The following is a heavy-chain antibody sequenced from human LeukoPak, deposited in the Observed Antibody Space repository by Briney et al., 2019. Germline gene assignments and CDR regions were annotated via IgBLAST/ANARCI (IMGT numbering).Heavy chain of an antibody. CDR2: INPNSGGT. V-gene: IGHV1-2*02. CDR1: GYTFTGPY. CDR3: ARAEDIVVVPAAMGWFDP. J-gene: IGHJ5*02. D-gene: IGHD2-2*01. Sequence: ASVKVSCKASGYTFTGPYMHWVRQAPGQGLEGMGWINPNSGGTNYAQKFQGRVTMTRDTSISTAYMELSRLRSDDTAVYYCARAEDIVVVPAAMGWFDPWGQGTLVTVSS.